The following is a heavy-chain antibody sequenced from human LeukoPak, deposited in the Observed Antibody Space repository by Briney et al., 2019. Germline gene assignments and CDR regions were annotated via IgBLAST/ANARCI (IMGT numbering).Heavy chain of an antibody. J-gene: IGHJ4*02. CDR2: ISYDGSNK. V-gene: IGHV3-30-3*01. CDR3: GRERYIDY. CDR1: GFTFSSYA. Sequence: PGGSLRLSCAASGFTFSSYAMHWVRQAPGKGLEWVAVISYDGSNKYYADSVKGRFTISRDNSKNTLYLQMNSLRAEDTAVYCCGRERYIDYWGQGTLVTVSS.